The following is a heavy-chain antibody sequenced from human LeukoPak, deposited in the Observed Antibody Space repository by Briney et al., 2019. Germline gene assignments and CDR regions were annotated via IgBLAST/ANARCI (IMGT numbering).Heavy chain of an antibody. V-gene: IGHV3-7*01. CDR2: IKQDGSEK. Sequence: GGSLRLSCAASGFTFSSYSMNWVRQAPGKGLEWVANIKQDGSEKYYVDSVKGRFTISRDNAKNSLYLQMNSLRAEDTAVYYCASGQVLFDYWGQGTLVTVSS. CDR1: GFTFSSYS. J-gene: IGHJ4*02. CDR3: ASGQVLFDY.